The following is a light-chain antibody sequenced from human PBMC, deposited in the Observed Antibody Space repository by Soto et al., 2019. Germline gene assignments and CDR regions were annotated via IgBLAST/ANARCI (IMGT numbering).Light chain of an antibody. CDR2: GAS. CDR1: QSVSIH. CDR3: QQRSNWLWT. V-gene: IGKV3-11*01. J-gene: IGKJ1*01. Sequence: NVLTQSPATLSLYPGERATLSCRASQSVSIHLAWYQQKPGQAPRLLIHGASNRATGIPARFSGSGSGTDFTLTISSLQPEDFAVYYCQQRSNWLWTFGQGTKVDI.